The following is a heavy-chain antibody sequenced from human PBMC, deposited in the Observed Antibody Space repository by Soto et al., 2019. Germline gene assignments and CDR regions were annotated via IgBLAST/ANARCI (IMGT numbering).Heavy chain of an antibody. V-gene: IGHV4-31*03. CDR2: IYYSGST. CDR1: GGSISSGGYY. J-gene: IGHJ5*02. Sequence: SETLSLTCTVSGGSISSGGYYWSWIRQHPGKGLEWIGYIYYSGSTYYNPSLKSRVTISVDTSKNQFSLKLSSVTAADTAVYYCARDIEAGAVYGAFNWFDPWGQGTLVTVSS. CDR3: ARDIEAGAVYGAFNWFDP. D-gene: IGHD4-17*01.